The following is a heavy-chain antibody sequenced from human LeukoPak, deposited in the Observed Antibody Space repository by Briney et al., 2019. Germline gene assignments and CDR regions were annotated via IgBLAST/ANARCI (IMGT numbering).Heavy chain of an antibody. Sequence: PSETLSLTCTVSGSIITDYWSWIRQPPGKGLEGIGRIYSSGSTNYNPSLKSRVTMSVDTSKNQFSLKLSSVTAADSAVYYCARAGTRVPSHMDVWGKGTTVTVSS. D-gene: IGHD1/OR15-1a*01. V-gene: IGHV4-4*07. CDR3: ARAGTRVPSHMDV. J-gene: IGHJ6*03. CDR1: GSIITDY. CDR2: IYSSGST.